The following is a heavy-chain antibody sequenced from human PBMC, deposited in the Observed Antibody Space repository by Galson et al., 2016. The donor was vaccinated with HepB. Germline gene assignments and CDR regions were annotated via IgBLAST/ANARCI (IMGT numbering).Heavy chain of an antibody. J-gene: IGHJ4*02. CDR1: GGSVDTSDYY. CDR2: VYHNGGT. Sequence: SETLSLTCIVSGGSVDTSDYYWAWIRQPPAKGLEWLASVYHNGGTYYSPSLKSRLTISIDTSNNHFSLSLTSVTAADTGVYYCARLRVDKPMVPLTVFDYWGPGTLVTVSS. V-gene: IGHV4-39*02. D-gene: IGHD5-18*01. CDR3: ARLRVDKPMVPLTVFDY.